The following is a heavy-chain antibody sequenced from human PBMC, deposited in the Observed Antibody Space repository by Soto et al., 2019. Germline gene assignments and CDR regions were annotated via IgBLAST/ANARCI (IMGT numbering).Heavy chain of an antibody. V-gene: IGHV4-34*01. J-gene: IGHJ3*02. Sequence: PSETLSLTCAVYGGSFSGYYWSWIRQPPGKGLEWIGEINHSGSTNYNPSLKSRVTISVDTSKNQFSLKLSSVTAADTAVYYCGRVGGTITQLVYAFDIWGQGTMVTVSS. CDR3: GRVGGTITQLVYAFDI. D-gene: IGHD6-6*01. CDR1: GGSFSGYY. CDR2: INHSGST.